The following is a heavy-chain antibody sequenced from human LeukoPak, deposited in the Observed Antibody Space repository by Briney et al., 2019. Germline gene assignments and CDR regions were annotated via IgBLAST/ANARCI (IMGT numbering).Heavy chain of an antibody. Sequence: RASVKVSCKASGYTFTSYYMHWVRQAPGQGLEGMGIINPSGGSTSYAQKFQGRVTMTRDMSTSTVYMELSSLRSEDTAVYYCARDYYGSGSVYYYYYYMDVWGKGTTVTVSS. CDR3: ARDYYGSGSVYYYYYYMDV. J-gene: IGHJ6*03. D-gene: IGHD3-10*01. CDR2: INPSGGST. V-gene: IGHV1-46*01. CDR1: GYTFTSYY.